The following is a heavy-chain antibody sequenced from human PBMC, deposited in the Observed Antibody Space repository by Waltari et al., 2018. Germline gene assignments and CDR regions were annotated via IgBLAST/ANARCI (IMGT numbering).Heavy chain of an antibody. CDR2: LSASGSRT. CDR3: AMSLTVLVRADH. J-gene: IGHJ4*02. D-gene: IGHD1-26*01. CDR1: GSPFSSYA. V-gene: IGHV3-23*04. Sequence: EVRLVESGGGLVQPGGSLRLSCAASGSPFSSYAMNWVRQAPGKGLEWVAGLSASGSRTFYAASVKGRFTISRDNSNNTLYAQMTSLTPEDTATYYCAMSLTVLVRADHWGQGTLVAVSS.